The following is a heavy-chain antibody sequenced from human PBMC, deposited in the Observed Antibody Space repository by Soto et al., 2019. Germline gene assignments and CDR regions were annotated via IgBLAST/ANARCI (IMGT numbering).Heavy chain of an antibody. V-gene: IGHV1-8*01. J-gene: IGHJ6*03. CDR3: ASWGWGDIVVVPAAPRGAYYYYMDV. Sequence: QVQLVQSGAEVKKPGASVKVSCKASGYTFTSYDINWVRQATGQGLEWMGWMNPNSGNTGYAQKFQGRVTMTRNTSIRTAYMEMSRLRSEDTAVYYCASWGWGDIVVVPAAPRGAYYYYMDVWGKGTTVTVSS. CDR1: GYTFTSYD. CDR2: MNPNSGNT. D-gene: IGHD2-2*01.